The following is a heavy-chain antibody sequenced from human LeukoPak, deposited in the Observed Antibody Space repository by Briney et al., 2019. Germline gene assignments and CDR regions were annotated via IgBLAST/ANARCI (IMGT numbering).Heavy chain of an antibody. Sequence: GGSLRLSCSASGFTFSSYVMHWIRQAPGKGLEYVSGISSSGGTIYYADSVKGRLSISRDNSKNTLDLQMSSLRAEDTAVYYCVKDLTATTSAWGQGTLVIVSS. D-gene: IGHD1-7*01. CDR3: VKDLTATTSA. V-gene: IGHV3-64D*09. J-gene: IGHJ4*02. CDR1: GFTFSSYV. CDR2: ISSSGGTI.